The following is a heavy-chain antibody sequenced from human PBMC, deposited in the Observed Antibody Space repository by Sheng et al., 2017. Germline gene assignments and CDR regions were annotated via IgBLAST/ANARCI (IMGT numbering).Heavy chain of an antibody. J-gene: IGHJ5*02. V-gene: IGHV4-34*01. CDR3: ARAHYDFWSGYYTAGNWFDP. Sequence: QVQLQQWGAGLLKPSETLSLTCAVYGGSFSGYYWSWIRQPPGKGLEWIGEINHSGSTNYNPSLKSRVTISVDTSKNQFSLKLSSVTAADTAVYYCARAHYDFWSGYYTAGNWFDPWGQGT. CDR2: INHSGST. CDR1: GGSFSGYY. D-gene: IGHD3-3*01.